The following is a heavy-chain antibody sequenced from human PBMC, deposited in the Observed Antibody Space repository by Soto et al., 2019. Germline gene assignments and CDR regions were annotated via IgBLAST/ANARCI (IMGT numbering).Heavy chain of an antibody. J-gene: IGHJ5*02. V-gene: IGHV1-18*01. Sequence: QVQLVQSGAEVKKPGASVKVSCKASGYTFTSYGISWVRQAPGQELEWMGWISAYNGNRNYAQKLQGRVTMTTDTSTSTASMELRSLRSDDTAVYYCARADMSLVWFDPWGQGTLVTVSS. CDR1: GYTFTSYG. CDR2: ISAYNGNR. D-gene: IGHD2-15*01. CDR3: ARADMSLVWFDP.